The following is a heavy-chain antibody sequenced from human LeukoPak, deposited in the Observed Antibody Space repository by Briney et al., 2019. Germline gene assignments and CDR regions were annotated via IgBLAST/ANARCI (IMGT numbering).Heavy chain of an antibody. J-gene: IGHJ4*02. Sequence: PGGSLRLSCAASGFTFSSYAMHWVRQAPGKGLEWVAVISYDGSNKYYADSVKGRFTISRDNSKNTLYLQMNSLRAEDTAVYYCASLYGGNPLWGQGTLVTVSS. D-gene: IGHD4-23*01. CDR3: ASLYGGNPL. V-gene: IGHV3-30-3*01. CDR2: ISYDGSNK. CDR1: GFTFSSYA.